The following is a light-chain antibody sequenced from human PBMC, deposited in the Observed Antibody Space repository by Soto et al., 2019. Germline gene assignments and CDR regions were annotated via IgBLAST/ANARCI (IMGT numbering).Light chain of an antibody. CDR1: QSISSY. Sequence: DIQMTQSPSSLSASVGDRVTVTCRASQSISSYFNWYQQKPGKAPKLLIYAASSLHSGVPSRFSGSGSGTDFTITISRLPPDDFATYYCHHSYSTPLTFGGGTKVEIK. V-gene: IGKV1-39*01. CDR2: AAS. CDR3: HHSYSTPLT. J-gene: IGKJ4*01.